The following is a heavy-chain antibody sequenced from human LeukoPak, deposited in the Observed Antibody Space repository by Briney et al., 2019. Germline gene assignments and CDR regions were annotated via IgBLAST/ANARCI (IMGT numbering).Heavy chain of an antibody. CDR1: GLPFSNHW. Sequence: PGGSLRLSCAVSGLPFSNHWMTWVRQAPGKGLERVANINQGGSEKYYVDSVKGRFSIPRDNAKSSLYLQMNSLRVEDTAMYFCAREGYGDYHIWGQGTIVTVSS. J-gene: IGHJ3*02. D-gene: IGHD4-17*01. CDR3: AREGYGDYHI. V-gene: IGHV3-7*01. CDR2: INQGGSEK.